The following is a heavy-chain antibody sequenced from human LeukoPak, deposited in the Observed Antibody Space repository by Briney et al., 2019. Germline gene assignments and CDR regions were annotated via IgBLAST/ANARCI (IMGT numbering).Heavy chain of an antibody. J-gene: IGHJ6*02. Sequence: GASVKVSCRASGYSLTSFDINWVRQGSGQGLEWMGWMNPKRGNTGYAPTFQGRVTITRDTSIDTAFMELSSLRPDDTAVYYCAREGSSSSYYNNYGMDVWGQGTTITVSS. D-gene: IGHD6-13*01. CDR3: AREGSSSSYYNNYGMDV. CDR2: MNPKRGNT. CDR1: GYSLTSFD. V-gene: IGHV1-8*01.